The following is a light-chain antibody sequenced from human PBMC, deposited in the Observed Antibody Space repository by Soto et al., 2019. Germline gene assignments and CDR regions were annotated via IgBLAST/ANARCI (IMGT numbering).Light chain of an antibody. V-gene: IGKV3-20*01. CDR3: QQYGSSPQWT. CDR2: GAS. Sequence: ERVMTQSPATLSVSPGGRASLSCRASQTFSSNLAWYQQKPGEAPRLLIYGASTRATGIPDRFSGSGSGTDFTLTISRLEPEDFAVYYCQQYGSSPQWTFGQGTKVDIK. CDR1: QTFSSN. J-gene: IGKJ1*01.